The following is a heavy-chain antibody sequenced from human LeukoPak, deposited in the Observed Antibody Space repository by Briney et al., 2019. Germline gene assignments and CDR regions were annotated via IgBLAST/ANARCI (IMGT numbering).Heavy chain of an antibody. D-gene: IGHD5-12*01. V-gene: IGHV1-18*01. Sequence: GASVKVSCKASGYTFTNYGISWVLQAPGQGLEWMGWISGYNGNTNYAQKSQGRVTMTTDTSTTAAHMELRSLRSDDTAVYYCARDCGYQCLFDYWGLGTLVTVPS. CDR2: ISGYNGNT. CDR1: GYTFTNYG. J-gene: IGHJ4*02. CDR3: ARDCGYQCLFDY.